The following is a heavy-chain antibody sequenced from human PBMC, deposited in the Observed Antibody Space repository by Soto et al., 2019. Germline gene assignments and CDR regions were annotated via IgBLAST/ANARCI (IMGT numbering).Heavy chain of an antibody. CDR1: GFTFSCYR. CDR2: ISSSSSTI. D-gene: IGHD4-17*01. Sequence: GGSLRPSXAASGFTFSCYRMSWVRQPQGKGLGWVSYISSSSSTISYADSVKGRFTIPRENAKNSLYLQMNSLRDEDTAVYYCARDGLDYGDYYYYYYGMDVWGQGTTVTVSS. CDR3: ARDGLDYGDYYYYYYGMDV. V-gene: IGHV3-48*02. J-gene: IGHJ6*02.